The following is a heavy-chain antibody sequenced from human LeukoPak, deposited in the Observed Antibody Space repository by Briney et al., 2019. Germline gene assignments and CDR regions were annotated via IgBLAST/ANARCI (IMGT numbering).Heavy chain of an antibody. Sequence: SVKVSCKASVGSFTTYIITWVRQAPGQGLEWKGRIVPVSGTTQYAQNFQGRVTITTDESASTAYMELNSLRPEDTAVYYCARELGSTGSSVYWGQGTLVTVSS. V-gene: IGHV1-69*05. J-gene: IGHJ4*02. CDR3: ARELGSTGSSVY. D-gene: IGHD1-1*01. CDR2: IVPVSGTT. CDR1: VGSFTTYI.